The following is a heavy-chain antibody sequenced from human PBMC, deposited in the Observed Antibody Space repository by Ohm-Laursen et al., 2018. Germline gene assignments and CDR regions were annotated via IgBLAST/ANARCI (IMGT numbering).Heavy chain of an antibody. V-gene: IGHV3-23*01. CDR2: ISGSGERT. D-gene: IGHD4-23*01. Sequence: SLRLSCTASGLTFSIYSMRWVRQAPGKGLEWVSGISGSGERTYYADPVKGRFTISRDNSKNTLYLQMNSLRAEDTAVYYCAKVYGGNTRFDYWGQGTQVTVSS. CDR1: GLTFSIYS. CDR3: AKVYGGNTRFDY. J-gene: IGHJ4*02.